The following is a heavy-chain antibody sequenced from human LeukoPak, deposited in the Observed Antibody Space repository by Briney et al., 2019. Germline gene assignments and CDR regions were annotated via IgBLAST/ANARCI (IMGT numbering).Heavy chain of an antibody. D-gene: IGHD3-10*01. Sequence: SETLSLTCIVSGGSISSSSYYWGWIRQPPGKGLEWIGSIHYSGSTYYNPSLKSRVTISVDTPKNQFSLKLSSVTAADTAVYYCAVYGSGSYYPYYFDYWGQGTLVTVSS. J-gene: IGHJ4*02. CDR1: GGSISSSSYY. CDR2: IHYSGST. CDR3: AVYGSGSYYPYYFDY. V-gene: IGHV4-39*01.